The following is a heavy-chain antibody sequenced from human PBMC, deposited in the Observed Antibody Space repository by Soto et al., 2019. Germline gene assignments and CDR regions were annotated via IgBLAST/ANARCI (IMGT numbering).Heavy chain of an antibody. V-gene: IGHV3-11*01. CDR2: ISSSGSTI. J-gene: IGHJ6*03. CDR3: ARVGDEWGYYYYMDV. D-gene: IGHD3-16*01. CDR1: GFTFSDYY. Sequence: QVQLVESGGGLVKPGGSLRLSCAASGFTFSDYYMSWIRQAPGKGLEWVSYISSSGSTIYYADSVKGRFTISRDNANNSPYLQMNSRRAEDAAVYYCARVGDEWGYYYYMDVWGKGTTVTVSS.